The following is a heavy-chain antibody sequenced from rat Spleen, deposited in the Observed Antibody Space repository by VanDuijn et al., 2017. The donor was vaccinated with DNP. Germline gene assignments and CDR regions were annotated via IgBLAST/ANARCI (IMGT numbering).Heavy chain of an antibody. D-gene: IGHD1-3*01. CDR1: GFTLSDYA. CDR2: ISYDGSRT. J-gene: IGHJ4*01. CDR3: ARDDYGSYGAMDA. Sequence: EVQLVESGGGLVQPGRSLKLSCAASGFTLSDYAMAWVRQAPKKGLEWVATISYDGSRTYYRDSVKGRFTISRDNAKSTLYLQMDSLRSEDTATYYCARDDYGSYGAMDAWGQGTSVTVSS. V-gene: IGHV5-17*01.